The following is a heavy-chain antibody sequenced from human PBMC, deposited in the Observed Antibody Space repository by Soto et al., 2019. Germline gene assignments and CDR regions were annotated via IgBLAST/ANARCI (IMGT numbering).Heavy chain of an antibody. J-gene: IGHJ4*02. V-gene: IGHV6-1*01. Sequence: LSQTLSLTCAISGDSVSSNRAGWDWIRQSPSRGLEWLGRTYYRSKWYNEYAVSVKSRLTINPDTSRNQISLQLNSVTPEETAVYYCARDIDFGYWGRGTQVTVSS. CDR2: TYYRSKWYN. D-gene: IGHD3-3*01. CDR1: GDSVSSNRAG. CDR3: ARDIDFGY.